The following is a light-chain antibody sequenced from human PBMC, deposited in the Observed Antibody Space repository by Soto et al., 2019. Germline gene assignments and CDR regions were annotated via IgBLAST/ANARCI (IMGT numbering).Light chain of an antibody. Sequence: EIVLTQSPGTLYLSPGERATLSCRASQSVSSSYLAWYQQKPGQAPRLLIYGASSRATGIPDRFSGSWSGTDFTLTISRLEPEDFAVYYCQHYGSSRTCGQGTKMEIK. J-gene: IGKJ1*01. V-gene: IGKV3-20*01. CDR3: QHYGSSRT. CDR1: QSVSSSY. CDR2: GAS.